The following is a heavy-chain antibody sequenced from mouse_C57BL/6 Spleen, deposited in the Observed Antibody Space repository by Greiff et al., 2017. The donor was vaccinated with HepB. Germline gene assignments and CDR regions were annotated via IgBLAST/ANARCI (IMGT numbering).Heavy chain of an antibody. CDR2: IDPETGGT. V-gene: IGHV1-15*01. J-gene: IGHJ4*01. CDR1: GYTFTDYE. D-gene: IGHD4-1*01. CDR3: TRGRTGTYAMDY. Sequence: VQLQESGAELVRPGASVTLSCKASGYTFTDYEMHWVKQTPVHGLEWIGAIDPETGGTAYNQKFKGKAILTADKSSSTAYMELRSLTSEDSAVYYCTRGRTGTYAMDYWGQGTSVTVSS.